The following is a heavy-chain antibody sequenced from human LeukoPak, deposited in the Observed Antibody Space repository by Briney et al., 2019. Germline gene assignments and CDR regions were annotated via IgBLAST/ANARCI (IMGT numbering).Heavy chain of an antibody. D-gene: IGHD3-10*01. CDR3: ARGDYLDAPDDY. V-gene: IGHV3-21*01. Sequence: KSGGSLRLSCAASGFTFSSYSMNWVRQAPGKGLEWVSSISSSSSYIYYADSVKGRFTISRDNAKNSLYLQMNSLRAQDTAVYYCARGDYLDAPDDYWGQGTLVTVSS. J-gene: IGHJ4*02. CDR1: GFTFSSYS. CDR2: ISSSSSYI.